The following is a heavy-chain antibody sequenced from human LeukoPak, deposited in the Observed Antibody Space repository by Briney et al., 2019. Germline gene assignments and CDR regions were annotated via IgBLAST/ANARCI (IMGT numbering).Heavy chain of an antibody. D-gene: IGHD5-12*01. Sequence: GGSLRLSCAASGFTFSSYAMSWVRQAPGKGLEWVSAISGSGGSTYYADSVKGRFTISRDNSKNTLYLQMNSLRAEDTAVYYCAKVDVATIAYYYYGMDVWGRGTTVTVSS. CDR1: GFTFSSYA. CDR3: AKVDVATIAYYYYGMDV. J-gene: IGHJ6*02. V-gene: IGHV3-23*01. CDR2: ISGSGGST.